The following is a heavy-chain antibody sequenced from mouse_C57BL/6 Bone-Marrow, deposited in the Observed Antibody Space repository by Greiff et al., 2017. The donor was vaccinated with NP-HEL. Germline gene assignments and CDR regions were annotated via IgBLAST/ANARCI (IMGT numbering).Heavy chain of an antibody. CDR3: ARRGIYYYGTLDY. CDR2: IYPGDGDT. V-gene: IGHV1-82*01. D-gene: IGHD1-1*01. J-gene: IGHJ2*01. CDR1: GYAFSSSW. Sequence: VKLQESGPELVKPGASVKISCKASGYAFSSSWMNWVKQRPGKGLEWIGRIYPGDGDTNYNGKFKGKATLTADKSSSTAYMQLSSLTSEDSAVYFGARRGIYYYGTLDYWGQGTTLTVSS.